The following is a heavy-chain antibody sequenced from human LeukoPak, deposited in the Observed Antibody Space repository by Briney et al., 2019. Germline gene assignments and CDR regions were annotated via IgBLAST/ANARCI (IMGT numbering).Heavy chain of an antibody. CDR2: IKQDGSEI. CDR1: GFTFSNYW. V-gene: IGHV3-7*01. J-gene: IGHJ4*02. D-gene: IGHD6-13*01. Sequence: AGGSLRLSCAASGFTFSNYWMTWVRQTPGKGLEWVANIKQDGSEIYYVDSVKGRFTISRDNAKNSLYLQMNSLRAEDTAVYYCARPMYSSNWYGAQAGHDCWGQGTLVTVSS. CDR3: ARPMYSSNWYGAQAGHDC.